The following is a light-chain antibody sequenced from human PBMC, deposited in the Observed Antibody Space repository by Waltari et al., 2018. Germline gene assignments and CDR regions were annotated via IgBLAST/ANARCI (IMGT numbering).Light chain of an antibody. V-gene: IGLV3-25*03. CDR1: ALPKQY. J-gene: IGLJ3*02. Sequence: SYELTQPPSVSVSPGQTARITCSGDALPKQYAYWYQQKPGQAPVLVIYKDSERPSGIPGRVSGSSSVTTVTLTISGVQAEDEADYYCQSADSSGTYGVFGGGTKLTVL. CDR2: KDS. CDR3: QSADSSGTYGV.